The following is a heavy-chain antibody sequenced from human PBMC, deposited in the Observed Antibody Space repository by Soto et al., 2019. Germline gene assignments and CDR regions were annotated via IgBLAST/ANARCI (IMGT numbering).Heavy chain of an antibody. CDR2: IIPIVGTA. CDR1: GGTFSSYA. D-gene: IGHD5-18*01. V-gene: IGHV1-69*01. CDR3: SGDLSDTAMAHNSDY. J-gene: IGHJ4*02. Sequence: QVQLVQSGAEVKKPGSSVKVSCKASGGTFSSYAISWVRQAPGKGLEWMGGIIPIVGTANYAQKFQGRVTITADEYSSTAYMELSSRRSEDTAVYYCSGDLSDTAMAHNSDYWGQGTLVTVSS.